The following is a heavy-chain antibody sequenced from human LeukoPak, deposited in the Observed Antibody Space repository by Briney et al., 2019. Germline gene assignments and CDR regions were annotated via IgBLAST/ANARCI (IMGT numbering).Heavy chain of an antibody. V-gene: IGHV3-48*01. D-gene: IGHD2-2*01. CDR3: AKSDRRTIVVVPAAILDY. J-gene: IGHJ4*02. CDR2: ISSTSSVI. Sequence: PGGSLRLSCEASGFTFSSYSMNWVRQAPGKGLEWISYISSTSSVINYAESVKGRFTISRDNSKNTLYLQMNSLRAEDTAVYYCAKSDRRTIVVVPAAILDYWGQGTLVTVSS. CDR1: GFTFSSYS.